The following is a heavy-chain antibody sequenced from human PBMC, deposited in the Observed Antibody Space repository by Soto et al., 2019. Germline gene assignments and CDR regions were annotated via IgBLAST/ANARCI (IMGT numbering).Heavy chain of an antibody. CDR3: AKLARGGSSRCDY. CDR1: GFTFDDHA. CDR2: LNFYSGSI. Sequence: PGGSRRLSCAASGFTFDDHAMHWVRQDPGKGLEWVSGLNFYSGSISYADSVKGRFTISRDNAKNSLYLQMNSLRAEDTALYYCAKLARGGSSRCDYLGKSTLVILSS. V-gene: IGHV3-9*01. J-gene: IGHJ4*02. D-gene: IGHD6-13*01.